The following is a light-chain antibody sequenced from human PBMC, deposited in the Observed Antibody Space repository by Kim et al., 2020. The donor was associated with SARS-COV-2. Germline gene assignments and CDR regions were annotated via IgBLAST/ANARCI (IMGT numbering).Light chain of an antibody. V-gene: IGKV3-20*01. CDR1: QRISSSY. J-gene: IGKJ1*01. CDR2: GAS. Sequence: RSVSPGERATPSCRVSQRISSSYLAWYQHKPGQAPRLLIYGASNRATGIPDRFSGSGSGTDFTLTISRLEPEDFAVYYCQHYGNAFGQGTKVDIK. CDR3: QHYGNA.